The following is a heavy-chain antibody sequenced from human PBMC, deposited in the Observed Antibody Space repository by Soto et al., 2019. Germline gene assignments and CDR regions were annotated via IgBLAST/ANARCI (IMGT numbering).Heavy chain of an antibody. CDR2: IYYSGST. J-gene: IGHJ3*02. V-gene: IGHV4-31*03. Sequence: QVQLQESGPGLVKPSQTLSLTCTVSGGSISSGGYYGSWIRQHPGKGLEWIGYIYYSGSTYYNPSLKSRVTISVDTSKNQFSLKLSSVTAADTAVYYCAREGVYDSSGGDAFDIWGQGTMVTVSS. D-gene: IGHD3-22*01. CDR3: AREGVYDSSGGDAFDI. CDR1: GGSISSGGYY.